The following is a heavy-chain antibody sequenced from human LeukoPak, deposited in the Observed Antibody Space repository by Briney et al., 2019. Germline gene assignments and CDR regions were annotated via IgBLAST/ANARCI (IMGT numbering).Heavy chain of an antibody. V-gene: IGHV3-13*05. CDR1: GFTVRSYD. CDR2: ISTASNP. D-gene: IGHD7-27*01. Sequence: QPGGSLRLSCGASGFTVRSYDMHWVRQVAGKGLEWVSAISTASNPHYAASVQGRFTIFRANAENSLYLQMNSLSAEDTAVYYCARELGIEGYWYFDLWGRGTLVTVSS. J-gene: IGHJ2*01. CDR3: ARELGIEGYWYFDL.